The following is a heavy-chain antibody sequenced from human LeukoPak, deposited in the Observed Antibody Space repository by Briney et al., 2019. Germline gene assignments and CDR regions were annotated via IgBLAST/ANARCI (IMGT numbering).Heavy chain of an antibody. Sequence: GGSLRLSCAASGFSFTNYAMSWVRQAPARGPEWVSSLRGDGETFYADSVKGRFTISRDNSKSTLILQMNSLRVEDTALYYCTKRVKYGGTWDHFADWGQGTLVTVSS. D-gene: IGHD1-26*01. J-gene: IGHJ4*02. CDR2: LRGDGET. CDR3: TKRVKYGGTWDHFAD. CDR1: GFSFTNYA. V-gene: IGHV3-23*01.